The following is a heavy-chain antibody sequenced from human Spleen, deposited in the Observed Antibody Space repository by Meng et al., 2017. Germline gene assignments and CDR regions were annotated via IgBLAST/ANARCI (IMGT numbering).Heavy chain of an antibody. Sequence: GESLKISCAASGFTFSSYGMHWVRQAPGKGLEWVAVIWYDGSNKYYADSVKGRFTISRDNSKNTLYLQMNSLRAEDTAVYYCARGDNYYGSGSYYKISWALSPDTYYYYYGMDVWGQGTTVTVSS. V-gene: IGHV3-33*01. D-gene: IGHD3-10*01. CDR3: ARGDNYYGSGSYYKISWALSPDTYYYYYGMDV. J-gene: IGHJ6*02. CDR1: GFTFSSYG. CDR2: IWYDGSNK.